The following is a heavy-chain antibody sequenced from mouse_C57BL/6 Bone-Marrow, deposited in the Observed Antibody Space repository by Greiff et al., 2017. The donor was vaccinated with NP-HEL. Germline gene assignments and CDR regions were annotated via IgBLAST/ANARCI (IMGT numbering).Heavy chain of an antibody. V-gene: IGHV1-82*01. Sequence: QVQLQQSGPELVKPGASVKISCKASGYAFSSSWMNWVTQRPGKGLEWIGRISPGDGDPNYNGKFKGKATLPADKSSSTAYMQLSSLTSEDAAVYFCARSTGYGSSPYWYFDVWGTGTTVTVSS. CDR2: ISPGDGDP. D-gene: IGHD1-1*01. J-gene: IGHJ1*03. CDR1: GYAFSSSW. CDR3: ARSTGYGSSPYWYFDV.